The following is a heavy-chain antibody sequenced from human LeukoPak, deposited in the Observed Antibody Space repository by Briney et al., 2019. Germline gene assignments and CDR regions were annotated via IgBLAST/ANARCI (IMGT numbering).Heavy chain of an antibody. CDR2: ISGSGINT. J-gene: IGHJ4*02. Sequence: GGSLRLSCAASGFTFSDYAMSWIRQAPGKCLEWVSAISGSGINTYHADSVKGRFTISRDNSKNTLYLQMNSLRADDTAVYYCAKAPLPYCSAVGCYPFDYWGQGTLVTVSS. D-gene: IGHD2-15*01. CDR1: GFTFSDYA. V-gene: IGHV3-23*01. CDR3: AKAPLPYCSAVGCYPFDY.